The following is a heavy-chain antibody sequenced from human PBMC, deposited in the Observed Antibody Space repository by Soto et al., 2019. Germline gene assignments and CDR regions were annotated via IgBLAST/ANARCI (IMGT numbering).Heavy chain of an antibody. J-gene: IGHJ5*02. V-gene: IGHV1-69*13. CDR2: IIPIFGTA. CDR1: GGTFSSYA. D-gene: IGHD2-2*01. Sequence: GASVKVSCKASGGTFSSYAISWVRQAPGQGLEWMGGIIPIFGTANYAQRFQGRVTITADESTSTAYMELSSLRSEDTAVYYCASDYCSSTICYSYRNWFDPWGQGTLVTVSS. CDR3: ASDYCSSTICYSYRNWFDP.